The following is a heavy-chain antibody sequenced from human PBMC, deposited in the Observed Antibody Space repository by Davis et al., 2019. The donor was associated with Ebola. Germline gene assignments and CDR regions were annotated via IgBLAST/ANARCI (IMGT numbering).Heavy chain of an antibody. CDR1: GFTFSSYG. J-gene: IGHJ3*02. D-gene: IGHD6-19*01. Sequence: PGGSLRLSCAASGFTFSSYGMHWVRQAPGKGLEWVAVISYDGSNKYYADSVKGRFTISRDNSKNTLYLQMNSLRAEDTAVYYCARDQVWGAVAPNDAFDIWGQGTMVTVSS. V-gene: IGHV3-30*19. CDR2: ISYDGSNK. CDR3: ARDQVWGAVAPNDAFDI.